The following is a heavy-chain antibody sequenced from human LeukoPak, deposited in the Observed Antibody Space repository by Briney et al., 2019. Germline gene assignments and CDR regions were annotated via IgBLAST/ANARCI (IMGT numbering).Heavy chain of an antibody. CDR3: ARGTRITFGGVIVYYFGY. D-gene: IGHD3-16*02. Sequence: ASVKVSCKASGYTFTSYDINWVRQATGQGLEWMGWMNPNSGNTGYAQKFQGRVTMTRNTSISTAYMELSSLRSEDTAVYYCARGTRITFGGVIVYYFGYWGQGTLVTVSS. V-gene: IGHV1-8*01. CDR2: MNPNSGNT. J-gene: IGHJ4*02. CDR1: GYTFTSYD.